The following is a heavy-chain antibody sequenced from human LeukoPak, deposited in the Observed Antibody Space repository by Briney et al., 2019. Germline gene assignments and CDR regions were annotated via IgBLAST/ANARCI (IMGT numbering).Heavy chain of an antibody. D-gene: IGHD2-2*02. V-gene: IGHV4-59*01. J-gene: IGHJ4*02. CDR1: GGSISSYY. Sequence: SETLSLTCTVSGGSISSYYWSWIRQPPGKGLEWIGSIYYSGSTNYNPSLKSRVTISVDTSKNQFSLKLSSVTAADTAVYYCASTPHRYCSSTSCYTDYWGQGTLVTVSS. CDR2: IYYSGST. CDR3: ASTPHRYCSSTSCYTDY.